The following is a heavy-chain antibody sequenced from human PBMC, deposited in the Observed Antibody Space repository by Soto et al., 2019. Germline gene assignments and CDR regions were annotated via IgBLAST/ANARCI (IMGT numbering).Heavy chain of an antibody. CDR1: GGSVSSGSYY. CDR3: ASGERARGGDDAFDI. J-gene: IGHJ3*02. CDR2: IYYSGST. D-gene: IGHD3-10*01. Sequence: SETLSLTCTVSGGSVSSGSYYWSWIRQPPGKGLEWIGYIYYSGSTNYNPSLKSRVTISVDTSKNQFSLKLSSVTAADTAVYYCASGERARGGDDAFDIWGQGTMVTVSS. V-gene: IGHV4-61*01.